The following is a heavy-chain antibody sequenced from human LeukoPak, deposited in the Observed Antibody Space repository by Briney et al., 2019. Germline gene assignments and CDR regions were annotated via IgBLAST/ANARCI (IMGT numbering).Heavy chain of an antibody. CDR1: GFTFSSYG. V-gene: IGHV3-30*18. Sequence: PGRSLRLSCAASGFTFSSYGMHWVRQAPGKGLEWVAVMSYDGDNKYYADSVKGRFTISRDNSKNTLYLQMNSLRAEDTAVYYCAKDQDVAAAGTWGSIDYWGQGTLVTVSS. J-gene: IGHJ4*02. CDR3: AKDQDVAAAGTWGSIDY. CDR2: MSYDGDNK. D-gene: IGHD6-13*01.